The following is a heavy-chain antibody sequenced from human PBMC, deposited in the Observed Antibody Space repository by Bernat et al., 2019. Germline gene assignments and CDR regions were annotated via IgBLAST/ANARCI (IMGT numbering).Heavy chain of an antibody. CDR1: GFTVSSNY. J-gene: IGHJ4*02. D-gene: IGHD2-15*01. V-gene: IGHV3-53*02. CDR2: IYSGGGT. Sequence: EVQLVESGGGLIQPGGSLRLSCAASGFTVSSNYMSWVRQAPGKGLEWVSVIYSGGGTYYADSVKGRFTISRDNSENTLYLQMNSLRAEDTAVYYCARGPADCSGGSCYSVGLDYWGQGTLVTVSS. CDR3: ARGPADCSGGSCYSVGLDY.